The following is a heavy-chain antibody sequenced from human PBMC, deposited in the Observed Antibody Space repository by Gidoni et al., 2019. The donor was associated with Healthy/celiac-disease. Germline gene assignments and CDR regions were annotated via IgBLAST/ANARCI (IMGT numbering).Heavy chain of an antibody. CDR2: MNPNSGNT. Sequence: QVQLVQSGAEVKKPGASVKVSCKASGYTFTSYDINWVRQATGQGLEWMGWMNPNSGNTGYAQKFQGRGTMTRNTSISTAYMELSSLRSEDTAVYYCARSHARNLGSSWYRPKYYYYGMDVWGQGTTVTVSS. J-gene: IGHJ6*02. D-gene: IGHD6-13*01. V-gene: IGHV1-8*01. CDR3: ARSHARNLGSSWYRPKYYYYGMDV. CDR1: GYTFTSYD.